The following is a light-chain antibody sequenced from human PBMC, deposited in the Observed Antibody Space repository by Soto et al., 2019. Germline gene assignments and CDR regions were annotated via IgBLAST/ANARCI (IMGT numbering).Light chain of an antibody. J-gene: IGLJ1*01. CDR1: GRDIGAYDY. V-gene: IGLV2-14*01. CDR3: SSYTNSYFNV. CDR2: GVK. Sequence: QSVLTQPASVSGSPGQSITISCTGSGRDIGAYDYVSWYQQHPGKAPKLLIYGVKNRPSGVSYRFSASKSAFTASLTISGLQAEDEAHYYCSSYTNSYFNVFGPGTKVTVL.